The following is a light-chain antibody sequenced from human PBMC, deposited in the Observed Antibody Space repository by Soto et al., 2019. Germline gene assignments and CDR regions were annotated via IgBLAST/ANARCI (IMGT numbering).Light chain of an antibody. J-gene: IGKJ1*01. V-gene: IGKV1-5*01. CDR1: QSLSSW. CDR2: DAS. CDR3: QQYKSYPWT. Sequence: DIQMTQSPSTLSASVGDRVTITCRASQSLSSWLAWYQQKPGKAPNLLIYDASNLESAVPSRFSGSESGTELPLTISRLQPDEFATYYWQQYKSYPWTFGQGTKVEI.